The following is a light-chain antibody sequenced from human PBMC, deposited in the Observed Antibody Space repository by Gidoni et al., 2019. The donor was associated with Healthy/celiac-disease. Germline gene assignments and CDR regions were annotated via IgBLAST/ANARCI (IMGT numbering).Light chain of an antibody. J-gene: IGKJ2*04. CDR3: QQYNNWPLMCS. CDR2: GAS. V-gene: IGKV3-15*01. Sequence: EIVMTQSPATLSVSPGERATLSCRASQSVSSNLAWYQQKPGQAPRLLIYGASTRATGIPARFSGSGSGTEFTLTISSLQSEDFEVYYCQQYNNWPLMCSFXQXTKLEIK. CDR1: QSVSSN.